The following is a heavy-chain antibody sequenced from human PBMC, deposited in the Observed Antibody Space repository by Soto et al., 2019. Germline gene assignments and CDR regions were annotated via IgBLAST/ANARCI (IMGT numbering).Heavy chain of an antibody. CDR3: TRPIVVVPAAGFDY. J-gene: IGHJ4*02. CDR1: GFTFGDYA. Sequence: PGGSLRLSSTASGFTFGDYAMSWFRQAPGKGLEWVGFIRSKAYGGTTEYAASVKGRFTISRDDSKSIAYLQMNSLKTEDTAVYYCTRPIVVVPAAGFDYWGQGTLVTVS. D-gene: IGHD2-2*01. V-gene: IGHV3-49*03. CDR2: IRSKAYGGTT.